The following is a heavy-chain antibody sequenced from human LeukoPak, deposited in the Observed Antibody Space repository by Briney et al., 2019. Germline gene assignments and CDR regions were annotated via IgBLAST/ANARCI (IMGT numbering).Heavy chain of an antibody. V-gene: IGHV4-59*01. Sequence: PSETLSLNCTVSGGSISSYYWSWIRQPPGKGLEWIGYIYYSGSTNYNPSLKSRVTISVDTSKNQFSLKLSSVTAADTAVYYCARVRGYSFDPWGQGTLVTVSS. CDR1: GGSISSYY. CDR2: IYYSGST. J-gene: IGHJ5*02. CDR3: ARVRGYSFDP. D-gene: IGHD5-18*01.